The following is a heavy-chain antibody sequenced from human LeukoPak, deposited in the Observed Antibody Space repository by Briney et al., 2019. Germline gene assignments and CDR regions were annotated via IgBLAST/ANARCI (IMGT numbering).Heavy chain of an antibody. CDR3: AKGSTVAPRQFDY. J-gene: IGHJ4*02. V-gene: IGHV3-23*01. Sequence: PGGSLRLSCAASGFTFSIFGMSWVRQAPGKGLEWVSGISGSGGSTYYADSVKGRFTISRDNSENTLYLQMNSLRAEDTAVYYCAKGSTVAPRQFDYWGQGTLVTVSS. D-gene: IGHD4-23*01. CDR1: GFTFSIFG. CDR2: ISGSGGST.